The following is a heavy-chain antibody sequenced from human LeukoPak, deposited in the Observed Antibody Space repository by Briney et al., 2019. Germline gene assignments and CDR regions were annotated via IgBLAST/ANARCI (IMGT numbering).Heavy chain of an antibody. J-gene: IGHJ4*02. D-gene: IGHD6-19*01. Sequence: GGSLRLSCAASGFTFSSYEMNWVRQAPGKGLEWVSYISSSGSTIYYADSVKGRFTISRDNAKNSLYLQMNSLRAEDTAVYYCARGYSSGWCLGYWGQGTLVTVS. CDR2: ISSSGSTI. CDR3: ARGYSSGWCLGY. V-gene: IGHV3-48*03. CDR1: GFTFSSYE.